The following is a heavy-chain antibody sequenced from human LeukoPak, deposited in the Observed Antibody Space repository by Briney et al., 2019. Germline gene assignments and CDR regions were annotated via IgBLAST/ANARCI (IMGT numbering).Heavy chain of an antibody. Sequence: NPGGSLRLSCAASGFTFSSYEMNWVRQAPGKGLEWVSSISSSSSYIYYADSVKGRFTISRDNAKNSLYLQMNSLRAEDTAVYYCARAGTLLVPYFDYWGQGTLVTVSS. J-gene: IGHJ4*02. CDR1: GFTFSSYE. CDR3: ARAGTLLVPYFDY. CDR2: ISSSSSYI. D-gene: IGHD6-13*01. V-gene: IGHV3-21*01.